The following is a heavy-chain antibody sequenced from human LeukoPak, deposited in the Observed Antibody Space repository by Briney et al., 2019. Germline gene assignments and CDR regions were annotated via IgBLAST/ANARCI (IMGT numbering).Heavy chain of an antibody. CDR3: AKEGSSSSLFLDY. J-gene: IGHJ4*02. V-gene: IGHV3-30*02. Sequence: GGSLRLSCAASGFTFSSYGMHWVRQAPGKGLEWVAFIWYDGSIKYYADSVKGRFTISRDNSKNTLYLQMNSLRAEDTAVYYCAKEGSSSSLFLDYWGQGTLVTVSS. D-gene: IGHD6-6*01. CDR2: IWYDGSIK. CDR1: GFTFSSYG.